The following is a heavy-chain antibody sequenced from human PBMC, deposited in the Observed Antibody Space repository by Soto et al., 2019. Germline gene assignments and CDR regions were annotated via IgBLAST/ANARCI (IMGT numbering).Heavy chain of an antibody. Sequence: PGGSLRLSCAAPGFPFSSYDMSWVRQAPGKGLDWVSVIRGSDGSTYYANSVKGRFTISRDNSKNTLFLQMNSLRAEDTAIYYCTKGGHLDYWGPGTLVTVSS. V-gene: IGHV3-23*01. D-gene: IGHD3-10*01. J-gene: IGHJ4*02. CDR2: IRGSDGST. CDR1: GFPFSSYD. CDR3: TKGGHLDY.